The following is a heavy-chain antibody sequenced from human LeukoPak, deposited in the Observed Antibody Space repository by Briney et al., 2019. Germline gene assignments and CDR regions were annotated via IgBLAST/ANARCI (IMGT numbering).Heavy chain of an antibody. Sequence: GGSLRLSCAASGFTFSDYYMSWIRQAPGKGLEWVSYISSSGSTIYYADSVKGRFTISRDNAKNSLYLQMNSLRAEDTAVYYCARYTVTTRDYYYGMDVWGQGTTVTVSS. CDR1: GFTFSDYY. D-gene: IGHD4-11*01. CDR3: ARYTVTTRDYYYGMDV. V-gene: IGHV3-11*01. CDR2: ISSSGSTI. J-gene: IGHJ6*02.